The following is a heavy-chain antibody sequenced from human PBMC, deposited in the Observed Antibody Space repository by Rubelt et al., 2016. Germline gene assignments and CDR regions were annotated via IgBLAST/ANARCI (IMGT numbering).Heavy chain of an antibody. CDR2: ISYDGSNK. D-gene: IGHD2-8*02. CDR1: GFTFSSYA. Sequence: SGFTFSSYAMHWVRQAPGKGLEWVAVISYDGSNKYYADSVKGRFTISRDNSKNTLYLQMNSLRAEDTAVYYCARGLSTGYFDYWGQGTLVTVSS. V-gene: IGHV3-30*04. CDR3: ARGLSTGYFDY. J-gene: IGHJ4*02.